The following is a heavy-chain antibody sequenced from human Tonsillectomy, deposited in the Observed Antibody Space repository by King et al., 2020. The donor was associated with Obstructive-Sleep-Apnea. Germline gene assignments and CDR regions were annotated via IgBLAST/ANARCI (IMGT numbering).Heavy chain of an antibody. CDR1: GGSISSSSYY. CDR2: IYYSGST. CDR3: AGATYSISCVCPPGFDY. D-gene: IGHD2-2*01. J-gene: IGHJ4*02. Sequence: QLQESGPGLVKPSETLSLTCTVSGGSISSSSYYWGWIRQPPGKGLEWIGSIYYSGSTYYNPSLKSRVTISVDTSKNQFSLKLSSVTAADTAVYYCAGATYSISCVCPPGFDYWGQGTLVTVSS. V-gene: IGHV4-39*07.